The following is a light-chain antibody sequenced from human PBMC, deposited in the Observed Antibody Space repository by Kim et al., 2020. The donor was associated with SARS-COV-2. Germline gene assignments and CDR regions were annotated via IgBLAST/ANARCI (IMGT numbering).Light chain of an antibody. CDR3: QQRSAWPLT. J-gene: IGKJ4*01. Sequence: EIVLTQSPAALSMSPGERATLSCRASQSVRSFLAWYQQKPGQAPMLLIYDASNRATGIPARFSGSGSGTDFSLTISTLEPEDFAVYYCQQRSAWPLTFGGGTRVDIK. CDR1: QSVRSF. V-gene: IGKV3-11*01. CDR2: DAS.